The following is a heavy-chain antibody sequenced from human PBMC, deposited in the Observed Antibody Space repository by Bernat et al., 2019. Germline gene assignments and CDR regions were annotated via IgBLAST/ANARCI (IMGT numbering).Heavy chain of an antibody. J-gene: IGHJ3*02. V-gene: IGHV7-4-1*02. CDR2: INTNTGNP. Sequence: QVQLVQSGSELKKPGASVKVSCKASGYTFTSYAMNWVRQAPGQGLEWMGCINTNTGNPTYAQGFTGRFVFSLDTSVSTAYLQISSLKAEDTAVYYCATNRGPVVVAGGCAFDIWGQGTMVTVSS. CDR1: GYTFTSYA. D-gene: IGHD2-15*01. CDR3: ATNRGPVVVAGGCAFDI.